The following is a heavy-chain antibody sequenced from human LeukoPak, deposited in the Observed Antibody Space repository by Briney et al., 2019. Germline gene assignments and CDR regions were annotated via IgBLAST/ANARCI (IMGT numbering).Heavy chain of an antibody. CDR3: ARSRIAVAGSAAGY. CDR1: GGTFSNYA. Sequence: SVKVSCKASGGTFSNYAISWVRQAPGQGLEWMGGIIPIFGTANYAQKFQGRVTITADESTSTAYMELSSLRSEDTAVYYCARSRIAVAGSAAGYWGQGTLVTVSS. V-gene: IGHV1-69*13. J-gene: IGHJ4*02. D-gene: IGHD6-19*01. CDR2: IIPIFGTA.